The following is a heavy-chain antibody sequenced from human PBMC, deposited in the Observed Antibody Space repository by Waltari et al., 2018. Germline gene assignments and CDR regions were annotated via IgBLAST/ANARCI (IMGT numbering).Heavy chain of an antibody. CDR2: IDYDGSST. Sequence: EVQLVESGGGLVQPGGSLRLSCAASGFTSSHYWMHWVRPAPGRGLVWVSRIDYDGSSTTYAESVKGRFTISRDNAKNTLYLQMNSLRADDTAVYYCARVRGDSSGYVPYYFDYWGQGTLVTVSS. CDR1: GFTSSHYW. D-gene: IGHD3-22*01. CDR3: ARVRGDSSGYVPYYFDY. V-gene: IGHV3-74*01. J-gene: IGHJ4*02.